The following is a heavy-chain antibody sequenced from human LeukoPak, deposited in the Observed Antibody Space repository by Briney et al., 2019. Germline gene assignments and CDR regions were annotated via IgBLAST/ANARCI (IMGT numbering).Heavy chain of an antibody. J-gene: IGHJ4*02. Sequence: PSETLSLTCSVSGVSVSSGSYYWSWIRQPPGKGLEWIGYIYYSGSTNYNPSLKSRVTISVDTSKNQFSLKLSSVTAADTAVYYCASLASVYYYDSSGYYYYFDCWGQGTLVTVSS. CDR2: IYYSGST. CDR3: ASLASVYYYDSSGYYYYFDC. V-gene: IGHV4-61*01. CDR1: GVSVSSGSYY. D-gene: IGHD3-22*01.